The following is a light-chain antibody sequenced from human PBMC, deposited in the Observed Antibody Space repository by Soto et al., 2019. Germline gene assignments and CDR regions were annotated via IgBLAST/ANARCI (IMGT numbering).Light chain of an antibody. CDR3: MQALQTPRT. CDR2: LGS. J-gene: IGKJ1*01. Sequence: DIVMTQSPLSLPVTPGEPASISCRSSQSLLHSNGYNYLDWYLQKPGQSPQLLIYLGSNRASGVPDRFSGNVSGTDFTLKISRVEAEDVGVYYCMQALQTPRTFGQGTKVEIK. CDR1: QSLLHSNGYNY. V-gene: IGKV2-28*01.